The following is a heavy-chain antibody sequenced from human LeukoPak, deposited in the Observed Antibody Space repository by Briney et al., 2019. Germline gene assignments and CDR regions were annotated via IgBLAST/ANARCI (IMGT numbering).Heavy chain of an antibody. D-gene: IGHD6-19*01. V-gene: IGHV1-2*02. CDR2: INPNSGDT. CDR1: GYTFTGYY. Sequence: GSVKVSCKASGYTFTGYYMHGVRPAPGQGLEWMGWINPNSGDTNYSQKFQGRVSMTRDTSINTAYMELSRLTSDDTAVYYCARDLYSSGWTDAFDIWGQGTMVTVSS. J-gene: IGHJ3*02. CDR3: ARDLYSSGWTDAFDI.